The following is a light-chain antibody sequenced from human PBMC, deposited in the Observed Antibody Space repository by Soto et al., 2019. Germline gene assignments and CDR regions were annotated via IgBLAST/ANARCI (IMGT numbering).Light chain of an antibody. V-gene: IGKV1-39*01. J-gene: IGKJ2*01. CDR1: QNIDIY. CDR3: HQSYITPPA. Sequence: GDRVTITCRASQNIDIYLNWYQQKPGRPPTRLIYTTSRLQSGVPTRFSGSGSGTDFTLTISNLQPEDFATYSCHQSYITPPAFGQGTKVDIK. CDR2: TTS.